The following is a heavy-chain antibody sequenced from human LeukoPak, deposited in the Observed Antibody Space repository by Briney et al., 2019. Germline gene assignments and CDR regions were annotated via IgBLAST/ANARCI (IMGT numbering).Heavy chain of an antibody. D-gene: IGHD2-15*01. V-gene: IGHV4-61*02. J-gene: IGHJ3*02. CDR2: IYTSGST. CDR1: GGSISSGSYY. CDR3: ARGVVVVAAEDDAFDI. Sequence: SQTLSLTCTVSGGSISSGSYYWSWIRQPAGKGLEWIGRIYTSGSTNYNPSLKSRVTISVDTSKNQFSLKLSSVTAADTAVYYCARGVVVVAAEDDAFDIWGQGTMVTVSS.